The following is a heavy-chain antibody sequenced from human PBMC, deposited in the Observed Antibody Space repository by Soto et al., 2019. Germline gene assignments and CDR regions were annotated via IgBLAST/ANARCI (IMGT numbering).Heavy chain of an antibody. CDR2: IDSSGEK. CDR1: GLSITDSEMG. D-gene: IGHD6-19*01. J-gene: IGHJ5*02. Sequence: QVTLKESGPVLVKPTETLTLRCTVSGLSITDSEMGVSWIRQPPGQPLEWLAHIDSSGEKSYRTFLKSRLAISTDTSKSPIVLTMTNLDPADTAPYYCARRHLAVAVSPWFDPWGQGIPVTVSS. V-gene: IGHV2-26*01. CDR3: ARRHLAVAVSPWFDP.